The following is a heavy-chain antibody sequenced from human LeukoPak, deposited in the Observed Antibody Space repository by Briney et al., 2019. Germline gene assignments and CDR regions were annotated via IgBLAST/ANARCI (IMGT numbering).Heavy chain of an antibody. Sequence: GASVKVSCKASGYTFTSYVISWVLQAPGQGLEWMGWISAYTGNTNYAQKLQGRVTMTTDTSTSTAYMELRSLRSDDTAVYYCARNDYDILTGYGIYVDYWGQGTLVTVSS. D-gene: IGHD3-9*01. V-gene: IGHV1-18*01. J-gene: IGHJ4*02. CDR2: ISAYTGNT. CDR1: GYTFTSYV. CDR3: ARNDYDILTGYGIYVDY.